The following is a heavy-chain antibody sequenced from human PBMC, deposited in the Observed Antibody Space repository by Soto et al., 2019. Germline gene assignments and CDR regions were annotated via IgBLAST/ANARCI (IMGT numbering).Heavy chain of an antibody. J-gene: IGHJ4*02. Sequence: EVQLVESGGGLVQPGRALRLSCAASGFTFDDYAMHWVRQAPGKGLEWVSGICWNSGSIGDADSVKGRFTISRDNAKNSLYLQMNSLRAEDTALYYCAKDSSGWLNYWGQGTLVTVSS. V-gene: IGHV3-9*01. CDR3: AKDSSGWLNY. D-gene: IGHD6-19*01. CDR2: ICWNSGSI. CDR1: GFTFDDYA.